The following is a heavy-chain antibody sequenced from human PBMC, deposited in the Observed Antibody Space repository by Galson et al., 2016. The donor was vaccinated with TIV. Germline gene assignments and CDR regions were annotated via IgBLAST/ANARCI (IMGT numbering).Heavy chain of an antibody. CDR3: ARADSVDIPSTEY. J-gene: IGHJ4*02. V-gene: IGHV1-69*02. CDR2: IIPVFGMT. D-gene: IGHD3-9*01. Sequence: SVKVSCKASGGTFISYTLSWVRQAPGQGLEWMGRIIPVFGMTNYAQKFQGRVTITADRFTGTAYLELSSLKPGDTAVYYCARADSVDIPSTEYWGQGTLVTVSS. CDR1: GGTFISYT.